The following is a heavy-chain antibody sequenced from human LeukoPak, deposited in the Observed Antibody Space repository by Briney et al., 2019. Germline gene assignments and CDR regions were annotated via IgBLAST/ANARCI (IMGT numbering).Heavy chain of an antibody. CDR1: GFTFSSYG. CDR3: ARDPASGTYYFDY. J-gene: IGHJ4*02. Sequence: PGGSLRLSCAASGFTFSSYGMHWVRQAPGKGLEWVAVIWYDGSNKYYAGSVKGRFTISRDNSKNTLYLQMNSLGAEDTAVYYCARDPASGTYYFDYWGQGTLVTVSS. V-gene: IGHV3-33*01. CDR2: IWYDGSNK. D-gene: IGHD1-26*01.